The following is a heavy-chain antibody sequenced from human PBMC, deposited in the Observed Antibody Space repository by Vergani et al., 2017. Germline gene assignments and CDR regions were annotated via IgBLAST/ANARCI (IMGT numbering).Heavy chain of an antibody. Sequence: QMQLQQWGAGLLKPSETLSLTCAVYGGSTNGYYWSWIRQPPGKGLEWIGEINHSGSTNYNPSLETRVTISGDTSKNQFSLKLNSVTAADTAVYYCGRVADFYGLGSRLLDLWGQGILVTVSS. J-gene: IGHJ5*02. CDR3: GRVADFYGLGSRLLDL. D-gene: IGHD3-10*01. CDR2: INHSGST. CDR1: GGSTNGYY. V-gene: IGHV4-34*01.